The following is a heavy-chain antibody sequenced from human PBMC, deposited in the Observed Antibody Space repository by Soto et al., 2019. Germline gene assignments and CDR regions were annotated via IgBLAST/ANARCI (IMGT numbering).Heavy chain of an antibody. V-gene: IGHV4-30-4*01. CDR1: GGSVSSGAYF. CDR3: AREKGYISGPKNFDS. D-gene: IGHD5-12*01. CDR2: IYDSGSS. J-gene: IGHJ4*02. Sequence: PSETLSRTCTVSGGSVSSGAYFWSWIRQPPGKGLEWIGYIYDSGSSYYNPSLKSRVTMSVDTSKNQFTLKLRSVTAADTAMYYCAREKGYISGPKNFDSWGQGTLVTAPQ.